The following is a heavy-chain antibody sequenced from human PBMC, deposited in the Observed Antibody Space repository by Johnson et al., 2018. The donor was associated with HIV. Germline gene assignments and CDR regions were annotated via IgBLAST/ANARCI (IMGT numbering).Heavy chain of an antibody. V-gene: IGHV3-30-3*01. CDR1: GFTFTTYT. D-gene: IGHD2-21*02. CDR2: ISYDGINK. Sequence: QVQLVESGGGVVQPGGSLRLSCAASGFTFTTYTIHWVRQPPGKGLEWVAVISYDGINKYYADSVKGRFPIPRTNSKNTLYLQMNSLRPEDTALYYCARDGSGHAVVVTATRRGYGFGLDLWGQGTMVTVSS. J-gene: IGHJ3*01. CDR3: ARDGSGHAVVVTATRRGYGFGLDL.